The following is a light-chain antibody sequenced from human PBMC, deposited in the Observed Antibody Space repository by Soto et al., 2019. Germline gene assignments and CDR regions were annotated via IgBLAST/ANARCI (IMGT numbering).Light chain of an antibody. Sequence: EIVLTQSPGTLSLSPGEGATLSCRASQSVNSRYLAWYQQKPGQAPRLLIYGASSRTTGIPDRFSGSWSGTDFILTISRLDPEDVALYCWQQYGRSLCTFGQGTKVEIK. V-gene: IGKV3-20*01. J-gene: IGKJ2*02. CDR2: GAS. CDR1: QSVNSRY. CDR3: QQYGRSLCT.